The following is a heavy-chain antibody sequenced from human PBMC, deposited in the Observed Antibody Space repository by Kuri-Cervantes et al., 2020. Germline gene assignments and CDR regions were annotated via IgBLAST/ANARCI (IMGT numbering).Heavy chain of an antibody. D-gene: IGHD3-22*01. V-gene: IGHV3-20*04. CDR3: ARLVGIEVLYYFDH. CDR2: INWNGGST. J-gene: IGHJ4*02. CDR1: GFTFDDYG. Sequence: GGSLRLSCAASGFTFDDYGMSWVRQAPGKGLEWVSGINWNGGSTGYADSVKGRFTVSRDNAKKSLYLQMNSLRAEDMAVYYCARLVGIEVLYYFDHWGQGTLVTVSS.